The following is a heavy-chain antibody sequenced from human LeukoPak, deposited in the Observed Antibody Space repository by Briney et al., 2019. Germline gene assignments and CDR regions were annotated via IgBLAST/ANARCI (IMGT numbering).Heavy chain of an antibody. Sequence: SETLSLTCTVAGGSIRSNSHYWGWIRQPPGKGLEWVASIYHSGSIHYNPSLKSRVTMSVDTSKNQFSLKLSSVTATDTAVYYCARLLYDTNGYYYFDYWGQGTLVTVSS. CDR3: ARLLYDTNGYYYFDY. CDR2: IYHSGSI. CDR1: GGSIRSNSHY. J-gene: IGHJ4*02. V-gene: IGHV4-39*01. D-gene: IGHD3-22*01.